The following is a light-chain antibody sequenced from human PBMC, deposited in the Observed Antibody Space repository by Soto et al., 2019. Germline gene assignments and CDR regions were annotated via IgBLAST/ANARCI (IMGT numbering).Light chain of an antibody. J-gene: IGKJ1*01. V-gene: IGKV1-5*01. CDR3: QQYYSSWT. CDR1: QSVGYW. CDR2: DAS. Sequence: IQMTQSPSTLSASVGDRVTITCRASQSVGYWLAWYQQKPGKAAQFLIYDASNLNDGVPSRFSGSGSGTDFPLTISGLPHDYFASYYCQQYYSSWTFGQGTKVEV.